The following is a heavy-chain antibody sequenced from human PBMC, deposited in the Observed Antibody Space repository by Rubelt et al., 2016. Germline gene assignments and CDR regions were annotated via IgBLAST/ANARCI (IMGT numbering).Heavy chain of an antibody. CDR3: ARPKSGGGRYYYAMDV. D-gene: IGHD1-1*01. Sequence: EVQLLESGGGLVQPGGSLRLSCAASGFTFSSYAMSWVRQAPGKGLVWVSRIKSDGSSTSYADSVKGRFTISSDNAKNTLYLQMNSLRPEDTAVYYCARPKSGGGRYYYAMDVWGQGTTVTVSS. CDR2: IKSDGSST. CDR1: GFTFSSYA. V-gene: IGHV3-74*02. J-gene: IGHJ6*02.